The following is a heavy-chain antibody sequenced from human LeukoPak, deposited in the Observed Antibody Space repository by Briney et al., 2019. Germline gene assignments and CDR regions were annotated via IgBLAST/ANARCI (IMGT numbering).Heavy chain of an antibody. CDR1: GFTFSSYS. V-gene: IGHV3-23*01. CDR3: AKISSTWYPAIFDF. CDR2: ISGSGGST. D-gene: IGHD6-13*01. J-gene: IGHJ4*02. Sequence: GGSLRLSCAASGFTFSSYSMNWVRQAPGKGLQWVSTISGSGGSTFYADSLKGRFTVSRDNSKSTLFLQMNGLGAEDTAVYYCAKISSTWYPAIFDFWGQGTLVTVSS.